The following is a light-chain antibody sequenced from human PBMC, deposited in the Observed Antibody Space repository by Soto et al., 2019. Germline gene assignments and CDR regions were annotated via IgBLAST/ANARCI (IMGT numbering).Light chain of an antibody. Sequence: QSVLTQPASVSGSPGQSITISCIGTSSDVGSHNLVSWYQQHPGKAPKLMIYEVNNRPSGVSNRFSGSKSGNTASLTISGLQAEDEADYYCSSFTSTSTYVFGAGTKLTVL. CDR3: SSFTSTSTYV. V-gene: IGLV2-14*02. J-gene: IGLJ1*01. CDR2: EVN. CDR1: SSDVGSHNL.